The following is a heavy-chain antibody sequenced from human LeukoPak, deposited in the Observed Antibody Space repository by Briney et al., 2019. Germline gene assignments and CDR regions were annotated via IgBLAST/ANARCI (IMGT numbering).Heavy chain of an antibody. D-gene: IGHD6-19*01. Sequence: PSETLSLTCTVSGGSISSSSYYWGWLRQPPGKGLEWIGSIYYSGSTYYNPSLKSRVTISVDTSKNQFSLKLSSVTAADTAVYYCARRVTVAGRGDFDYWGQGTLVTVSS. CDR2: IYYSGST. CDR1: GGSISSSSYY. V-gene: IGHV4-39*01. J-gene: IGHJ4*02. CDR3: ARRVTVAGRGDFDY.